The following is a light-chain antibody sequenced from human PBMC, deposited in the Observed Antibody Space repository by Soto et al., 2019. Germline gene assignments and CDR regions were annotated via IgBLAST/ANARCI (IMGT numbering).Light chain of an antibody. CDR3: TSYAGSNTV. J-gene: IGLJ2*01. CDR2: EVS. V-gene: IGLV2-8*01. Sequence: QSALTQPPSASGSPRQSVTISCIGTSSDVGGYNYVSWYQQHPGKAPKLMIYEVSKRPSGVPDRFSGSKSGNTASLTVSGLQTEDEADYYCTSYAGSNTVFGGGTKLTVL. CDR1: SSDVGGYNY.